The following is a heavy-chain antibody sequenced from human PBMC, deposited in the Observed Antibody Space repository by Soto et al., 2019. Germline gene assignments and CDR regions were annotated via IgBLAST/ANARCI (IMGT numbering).Heavy chain of an antibody. CDR1: GGSVTSDEDY. Sequence: KPSETLSLTCTVSGGSVTSDEDYWTWIRQSPGKGLEWIGYISNSGSTGYNPSLKTRLSMSVDRSKNQFTLGLTSVTAADTAVYFCATESGSTYGYFDHWGQGTQVTVSS. V-gene: IGHV4-30-4*01. J-gene: IGHJ4*02. CDR3: ATESGSTYGYFDH. CDR2: ISNSGST. D-gene: IGHD5-18*01.